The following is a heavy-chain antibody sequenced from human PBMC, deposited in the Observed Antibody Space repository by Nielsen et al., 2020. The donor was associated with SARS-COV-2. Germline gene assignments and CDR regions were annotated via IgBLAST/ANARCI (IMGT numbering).Heavy chain of an antibody. J-gene: IGHJ3*02. CDR3: AREMGSYSSSWPDAFDI. Sequence: GESLKISCAASGFTFSDYYMNWIRQAPGKGLEWVANIKQDGSEKYYVDSVKGRFTISRDNAKNSLYLQMNSLRAEDTAVYYCAREMGSYSSSWPDAFDIWGQGTMVTVSS. CDR2: IKQDGSEK. D-gene: IGHD6-13*01. CDR1: GFTFSDYY. V-gene: IGHV3-7*01.